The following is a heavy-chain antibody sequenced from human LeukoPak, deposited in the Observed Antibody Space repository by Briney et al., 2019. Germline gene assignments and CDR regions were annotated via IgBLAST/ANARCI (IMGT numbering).Heavy chain of an antibody. CDR1: GFTVSSNY. D-gene: IGHD1-7*01. CDR2: IYSGGST. V-gene: IGHV3-53*01. Sequence: GGSLRLSCAASGFTVSSNYMSWVRQAPGKGLEWVSVIYSGGSTYYADSVKGRFTISRDNSKNTLYLQMNSLRAEDTAVYYCARAQPLNYANDYWGQGTLVTVSS. J-gene: IGHJ4*02. CDR3: ARAQPLNYANDY.